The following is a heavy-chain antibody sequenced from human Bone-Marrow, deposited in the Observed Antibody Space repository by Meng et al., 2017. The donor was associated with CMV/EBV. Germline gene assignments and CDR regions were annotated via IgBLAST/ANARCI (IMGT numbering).Heavy chain of an antibody. CDR3: ARGGSSVVFDY. V-gene: IGHV1-69*02. Sequence: KVSCKASGGTFSSYSISWVRQAPGQGLEWMGRIIPILGLADYAQKFHGRVTITADKSTSTAYMELSSLRSEDTAVYYCARGGSSVVFDYWGQGTLVTVSS. J-gene: IGHJ4*02. CDR1: GGTFSSYS. D-gene: IGHD1-26*01. CDR2: IIPILGLA.